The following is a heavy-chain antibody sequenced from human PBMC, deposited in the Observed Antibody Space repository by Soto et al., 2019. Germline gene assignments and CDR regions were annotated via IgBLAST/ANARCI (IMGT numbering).Heavy chain of an antibody. J-gene: IGHJ6*02. CDR2: ISIYNGNT. CDR1: GYTFTSYG. CDR3: ARDVRSHDYGHYYYGMDV. D-gene: IGHD4-17*01. V-gene: IGHV1-18*01. Sequence: QVQLVQSGAEVNKPGASVKVSCKASGYTFTSYGISWVRQAPGQGLEWMGWISIYNGNTNYAQKLQGRVTMTTDTATSTAYMELRSVRSDDTAVYYCARDVRSHDYGHYYYGMDVWGQGTTVTVSS.